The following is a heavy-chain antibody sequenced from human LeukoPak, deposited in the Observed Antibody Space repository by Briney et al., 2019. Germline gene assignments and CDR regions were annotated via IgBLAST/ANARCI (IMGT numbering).Heavy chain of an antibody. V-gene: IGHV4-30-4*01. CDR2: IYYSGST. D-gene: IGHD4-23*01. CDR3: ARGGNGSYDY. J-gene: IGHJ4*02. CDR1: GGSISSGDYY. Sequence: SETLSLTCTVSGGSISSGDYYWSWIRQPPGKGLEWNGYIYYSGSTYYNPSLKSRVTISLDTSKNQFSLKLSSVTAADTAVYYCARGGNGSYDYWGQGTLVTVSS.